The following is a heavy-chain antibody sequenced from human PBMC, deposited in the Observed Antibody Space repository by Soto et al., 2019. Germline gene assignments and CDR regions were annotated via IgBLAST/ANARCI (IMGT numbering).Heavy chain of an antibody. J-gene: IGHJ4*02. CDR2: INHSGST. CDR1: GGSFSGYY. Sequence: LSLTCAVYGGSFSGYYWSWIRQPPGKGLEWIGEINHSGSTNYNPSLKSRVTISVDTSKNQFSLKLSSVTAADTAVYYCASTVAVAAESYDYWCQGTLVTVSS. D-gene: IGHD6-19*01. V-gene: IGHV4-34*01. CDR3: ASTVAVAAESYDY.